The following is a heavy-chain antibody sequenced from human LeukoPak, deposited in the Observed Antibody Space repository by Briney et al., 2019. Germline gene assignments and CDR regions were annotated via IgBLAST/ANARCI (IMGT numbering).Heavy chain of an antibody. CDR3: ARVGATTLGWFDP. D-gene: IGHD1-26*01. V-gene: IGHV1-2*02. Sequence: ASVKVSCKASGYTFTGYYMHWVRQAPGQGLEWMGWINPNSGGTNYAQKFQGRVTMTRDTSTSTAYMELSRLRSDDTAVYYCARVGATTLGWFDPWGQGTLVTVSS. CDR1: GYTFTGYY. J-gene: IGHJ5*02. CDR2: INPNSGGT.